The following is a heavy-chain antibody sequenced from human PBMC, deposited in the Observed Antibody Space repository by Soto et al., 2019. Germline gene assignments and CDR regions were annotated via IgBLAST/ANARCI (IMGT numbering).Heavy chain of an antibody. V-gene: IGHV4-30-4*01. J-gene: IGHJ4*02. D-gene: IGHD4-17*01. CDR3: ARNDYGDQKPPFPDY. Sequence: QVQLQESGPGLVKPSQTLSLTCTVSGGSISSGDYYWSWIRQPPGKGLEWIGYIYYSGSTYYNPSLKSRVTISVDTSKNQFSLKLSSVTAADMAVYYCARNDYGDQKPPFPDYWGQGTLVTVSS. CDR2: IYYSGST. CDR1: GGSISSGDYY.